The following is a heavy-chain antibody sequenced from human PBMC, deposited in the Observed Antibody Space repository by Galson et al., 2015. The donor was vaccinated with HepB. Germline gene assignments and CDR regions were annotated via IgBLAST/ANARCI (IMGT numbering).Heavy chain of an antibody. CDR2: ISYSGDNQ. Sequence: SLRLSCAASGFNLSHYPMHWVRQAPGKGLEWLTFISYSGDNQTYADSMRGRFTLSRDDSTSTLYLQMNSLRVDDTSIYYCARGWSDGKLDHWGQGTLVTVSS. J-gene: IGHJ1*01. D-gene: IGHD3-3*01. V-gene: IGHV3-30-3*01. CDR1: GFNLSHYP. CDR3: ARGWSDGKLDH.